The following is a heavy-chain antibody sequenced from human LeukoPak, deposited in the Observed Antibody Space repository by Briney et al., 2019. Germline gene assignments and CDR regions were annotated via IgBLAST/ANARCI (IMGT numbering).Heavy chain of an antibody. D-gene: IGHD4-17*01. Sequence: SETLSLTCAVYGGSFSGYYWSWLRQPPGKGLEWIGEINHSGSTNYNPSLKSRVTISVDTSKNQFSLKLSSVTAADTAVYYCATLTTVTTYYYYYYGMDVWGQGTTVTVSS. V-gene: IGHV4-34*01. CDR1: GGSFSGYY. CDR3: ATLTTVTTYYYYYYGMDV. CDR2: INHSGST. J-gene: IGHJ6*02.